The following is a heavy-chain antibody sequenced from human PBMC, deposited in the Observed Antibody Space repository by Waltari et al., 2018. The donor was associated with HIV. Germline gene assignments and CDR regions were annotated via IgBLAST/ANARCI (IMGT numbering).Heavy chain of an antibody. CDR3: ARDGSSYYGLDY. D-gene: IGHD1-26*01. Sequence: EVQVVEAGGGLVQPGGSLRLSCAAFGLTLRTYEMNWVRQAPGKGLEWVSYISSSGSTIYYADSVKGRFTISRDNAKNSLYLQMNSLRAEDTAVYFCARDGSSYYGLDYWGRGTLVTVSS. CDR2: ISSSGSTI. CDR1: GLTLRTYE. V-gene: IGHV3-48*03. J-gene: IGHJ4*02.